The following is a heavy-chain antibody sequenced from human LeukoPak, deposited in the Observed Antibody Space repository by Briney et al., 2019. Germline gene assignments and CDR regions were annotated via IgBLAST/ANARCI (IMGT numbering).Heavy chain of an antibody. CDR2: ISSSSSYI. CDR1: GFTFSGYS. J-gene: IGHJ6*03. D-gene: IGHD3-10*01. V-gene: IGHV3-21*01. Sequence: NSGGSLRLSCAASGFTFSGYSMNWVRQAPGKGLEWVSSISSSSSYIYYADSVKGRFTISRDNAKNSLYLQMNSLRTEDTAVYYCARTGGYYYMDVWGKGTTVTVSS. CDR3: ARTGGYYYMDV.